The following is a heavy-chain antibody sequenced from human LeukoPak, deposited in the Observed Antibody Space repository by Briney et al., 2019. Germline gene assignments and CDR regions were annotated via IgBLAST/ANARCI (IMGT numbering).Heavy chain of an antibody. CDR1: GFTFSTYS. D-gene: IGHD2-21*02. CDR2: ISNTNSYI. V-gene: IGHV3-21*04. CDR3: AKGKGPTANWYFDV. J-gene: IGHJ2*01. Sequence: GSLRLSCAASGFTFSTYSMNWVRQAPGKGLEWVSSISNTNSYIYYADSVKGRFTISRDNSKNTLYLHLNSLRAEDTAVYYCAKGKGPTANWYFDVWGRGTLVTVSS.